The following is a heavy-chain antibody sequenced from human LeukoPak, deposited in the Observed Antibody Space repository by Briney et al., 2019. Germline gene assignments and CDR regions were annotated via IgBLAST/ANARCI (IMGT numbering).Heavy chain of an antibody. J-gene: IGHJ6*03. V-gene: IGHV1-18*01. CDR3: ARIAAAGFFYSYYYMDV. Sequence: GASVKVSCKASGYTFTSYGISWVRQAPGQGLEWMGWISAHNGDTNYAPKLQGRVTMTTDTSTSTAYMELRSLRSDDTAVYYCARIAAAGFFYSYYYMDVWGKGTTVTVSS. CDR2: ISAHNGDT. D-gene: IGHD6-25*01. CDR1: GYTFTSYG.